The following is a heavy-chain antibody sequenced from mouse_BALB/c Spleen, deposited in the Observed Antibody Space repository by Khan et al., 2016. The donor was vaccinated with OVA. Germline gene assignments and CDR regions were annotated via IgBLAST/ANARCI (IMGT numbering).Heavy chain of an antibody. Sequence: VQLQQSGTVLARPGASVKMSSKASGYTFTNYWMHWVKQRPGQGLEWIGTIFPGNSDTNYNQKFTGKAKLTAVTSTSTAYMELSSLTNEDSAVYYCARNGFGNYEIWDYWGQGTTLTVSS. D-gene: IGHD2-1*01. J-gene: IGHJ2*01. CDR1: GYTFTNYW. CDR3: ARNGFGNYEIWDY. CDR2: IFPGNSDT. V-gene: IGHV1-5*01.